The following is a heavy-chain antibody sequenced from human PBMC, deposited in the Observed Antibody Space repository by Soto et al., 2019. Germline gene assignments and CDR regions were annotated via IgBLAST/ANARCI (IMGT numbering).Heavy chain of an antibody. V-gene: IGHV4-34*01. Sequence: QVQLQQWGAGLLKPSETLSLTCAVYGGSFSGYYWSWIRQPPGKGLEWIGEINHSGSTNYNPSLKGRVTRSVDTSKNQFALKLSSVTAADTAVYYCASAYSGYDFWGQGTLVTVSS. CDR3: ASAYSGYDF. CDR1: GGSFSGYY. CDR2: INHSGST. J-gene: IGHJ4*02. D-gene: IGHD5-12*01.